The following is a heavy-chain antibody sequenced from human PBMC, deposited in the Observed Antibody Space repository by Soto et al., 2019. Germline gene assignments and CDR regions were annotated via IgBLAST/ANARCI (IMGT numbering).Heavy chain of an antibody. CDR2: ISGSGGST. CDR1: GFTFSSYA. CDR3: AKGERSYDFWSGNDPAYYYYMDV. J-gene: IGHJ6*03. V-gene: IGHV3-23*01. Sequence: GGSLRLSCAASGFTFSSYAMSWVRQAPGKGLEWVSAISGSGGSTYYADSVKGRFTISRDNSKNTLYLQMNSLRAEDTAVYYCAKGERSYDFWSGNDPAYYYYMDVWGKGTTV. D-gene: IGHD3-3*01.